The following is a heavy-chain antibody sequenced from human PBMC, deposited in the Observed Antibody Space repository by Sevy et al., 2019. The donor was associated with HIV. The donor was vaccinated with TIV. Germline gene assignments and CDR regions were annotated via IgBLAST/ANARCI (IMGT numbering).Heavy chain of an antibody. Sequence: ASVKVSCKASGGTFSSYAISWVRQAPGQGLEWMGGIIPIFGTANYAQKFQGRVTITADESTSTAYMELNSLRSEDTAVYYCARDFHVHGGNTSFDYWGQGTLVTVSS. CDR3: ARDFHVHGGNTSFDY. V-gene: IGHV1-69*13. D-gene: IGHD2-15*01. J-gene: IGHJ4*02. CDR2: IIPIFGTA. CDR1: GGTFSSYA.